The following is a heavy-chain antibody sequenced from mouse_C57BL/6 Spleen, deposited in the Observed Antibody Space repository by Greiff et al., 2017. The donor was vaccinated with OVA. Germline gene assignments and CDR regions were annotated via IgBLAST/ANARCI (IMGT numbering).Heavy chain of an antibody. J-gene: IGHJ1*03. Sequence: EVMLVESGGGLVKPGGSLKLSCAASGFTFSDYGMHWVRQAPEKGLEWVAYISSGSSTIYYADTVKGRFTISRDNAKNTLFLQMTSLRSEDTAMYYCARTYGSSYWYFDVWGTGTTVTVSS. D-gene: IGHD1-1*01. CDR2: ISSGSSTI. CDR3: ARTYGSSYWYFDV. V-gene: IGHV5-17*01. CDR1: GFTFSDYG.